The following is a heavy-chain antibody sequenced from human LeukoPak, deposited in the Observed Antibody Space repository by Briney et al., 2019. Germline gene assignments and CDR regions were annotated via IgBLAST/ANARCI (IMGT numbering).Heavy chain of an antibody. CDR2: INPNSGGT. D-gene: IGHD5-18*01. CDR1: GYTFTDYY. Sequence: GASVKVSCKASGYTFTDYYVHWVRQAPGQGLEWMGWINPNSGGTIYVQKFQGRVTMTRDTSINTAYMEVSRLKSDDTAVYYCARPGVTPDTNWFDSWGQGTLVTVSP. V-gene: IGHV1-2*02. J-gene: IGHJ5*01. CDR3: ARPGVTPDTNWFDS.